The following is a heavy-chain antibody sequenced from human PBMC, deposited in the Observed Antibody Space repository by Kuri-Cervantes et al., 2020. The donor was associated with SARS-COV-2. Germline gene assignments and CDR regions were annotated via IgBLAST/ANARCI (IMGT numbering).Heavy chain of an antibody. V-gene: IGHV1-46*01. D-gene: IGHD3-9*01. CDR3: AREAGYYDMLLTPSYYDYYYGMDV. Sequence: AAVKVSCKASGYTFTSYYMHCVRQAPGQGLEWMGILNTSGGSTSYAQKFQGRVTMTRDTSTSTVYMELSSLRSEDTAVYYCAREAGYYDMLLTPSYYDYYYGMDVWGQGTTVTVSS. CDR2: LNTSGGST. CDR1: GYTFTSYY. J-gene: IGHJ6*02.